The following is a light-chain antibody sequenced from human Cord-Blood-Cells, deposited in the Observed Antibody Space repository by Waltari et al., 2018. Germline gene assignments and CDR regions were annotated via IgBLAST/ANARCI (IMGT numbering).Light chain of an antibody. Sequence: GTSSDVGGYNYVSWYQQHPGKAPKLMIYDVSKRPSGVSNCFSGSKSGNTASLTISGLQAEDEADYYCSSYTSSSNWVFGGGTKLTVL. CDR3: SSYTSSSNWV. CDR2: DVS. V-gene: IGLV2-14*04. J-gene: IGLJ3*02. CDR1: SSDVGGYNY.